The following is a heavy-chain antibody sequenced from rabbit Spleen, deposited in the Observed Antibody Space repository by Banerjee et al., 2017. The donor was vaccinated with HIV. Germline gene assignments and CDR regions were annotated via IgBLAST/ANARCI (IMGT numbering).Heavy chain of an antibody. V-gene: IGHV1S45*01. Sequence: QEQLEESAGGLVQPGGSLTLTCKASGFSLNSGYDMRWVRQAPGKGLEWIACIAAGVSYTTYYATWAKGRFTISKTSSTTVTLQMTSLTAADTATYFCARDSGTSFSTYGMDLWGQGTLVTVS. D-gene: IGHD8-1*01. CDR3: ARDSGTSFSTYGMDL. CDR1: GFSLNSGYD. J-gene: IGHJ6*01. CDR2: IAAGVSYTT.